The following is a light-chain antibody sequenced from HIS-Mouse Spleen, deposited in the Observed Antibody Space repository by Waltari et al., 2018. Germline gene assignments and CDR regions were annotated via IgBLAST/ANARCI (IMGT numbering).Light chain of an antibody. CDR3: CSYAGSSTWV. J-gene: IGLJ3*02. V-gene: IGLV2-23*01. CDR2: EGS. Sequence: QSALTQPASVSGSPGQSITISCTGTSSDVGSYNLLSWYQQHPGQAPKLMIYEGSKRPSGVSNRFSGSKSGNTASLTISGLQAEDEADYYCCSYAGSSTWVFGGGTKLTVL. CDR1: SSDVGSYNL.